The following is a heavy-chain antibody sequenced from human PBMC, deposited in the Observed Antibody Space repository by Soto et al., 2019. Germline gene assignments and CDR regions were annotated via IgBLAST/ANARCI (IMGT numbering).Heavy chain of an antibody. V-gene: IGHV4-59*12. CDR3: AREGALLNWFDP. J-gene: IGHJ5*02. Sequence: SETLSLTCTVSGSPISDNYWSWFRQAPGQGLEWVGYIYYTGTTTYNPSVKSRVTISLDTSKSQFSLILRSVTAADTAVYYCAREGALLNWFDPWGQGTLVTVSS. CDR1: GSPISDNY. CDR2: IYYTGTT. D-gene: IGHD2-21*01.